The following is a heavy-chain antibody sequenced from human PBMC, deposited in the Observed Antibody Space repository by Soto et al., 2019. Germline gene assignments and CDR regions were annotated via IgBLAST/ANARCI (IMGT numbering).Heavy chain of an antibody. Sequence: GGSLRLSCAASGFTFSSYEMNWVRQAPGKGLEWVSYISSSGITIYYADSVKGRFTISRDNAKNSLYLQMNSLRAEDTAVYYCARDYYDSSGYYFFDYWGKGTLVTVYS. CDR1: GFTFSSYE. V-gene: IGHV3-48*03. J-gene: IGHJ4*02. D-gene: IGHD3-22*01. CDR3: ARDYYDSSGYYFFDY. CDR2: ISSSGITI.